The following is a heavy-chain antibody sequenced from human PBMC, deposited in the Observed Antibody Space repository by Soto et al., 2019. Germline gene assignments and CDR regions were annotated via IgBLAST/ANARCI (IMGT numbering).Heavy chain of an antibody. V-gene: IGHV3-23*01. CDR3: AKDVTSHGPRGYSSSWYGWFDP. Sequence: EVQLLESGGGLVQPGGSLRLSCAASGFTFSSHVMSWVRQAPGRGLEWVAAASARNTNTYYADSVKGRFTISRDNSKSMVYLQLDSLRVEDTAVYHCAKDVTSHGPRGYSSSWYGWFDPWGQGTLLVVSS. CDR1: GFTFSSHV. D-gene: IGHD6-13*01. CDR2: ASARNTNT. J-gene: IGHJ5*02.